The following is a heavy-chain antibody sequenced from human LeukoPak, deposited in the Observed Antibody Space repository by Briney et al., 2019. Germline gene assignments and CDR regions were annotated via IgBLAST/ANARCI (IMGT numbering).Heavy chain of an antibody. J-gene: IGHJ4*02. CDR3: ARGVQLERHMDY. Sequence: SVTVSFTASGGTFSSYAISWVRQAPGQGLEWMGGIIPIFGTANYAQKFQGRVTITADEPTSTAYMELSSLRSEDTAVYYCARGVQLERHMDYWGQGTLVTVSS. D-gene: IGHD1-1*01. V-gene: IGHV1-69*13. CDR1: GGTFSSYA. CDR2: IIPIFGTA.